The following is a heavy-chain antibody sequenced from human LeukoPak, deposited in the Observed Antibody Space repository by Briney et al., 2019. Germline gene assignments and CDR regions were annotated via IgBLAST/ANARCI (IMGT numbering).Heavy chain of an antibody. CDR1: GFTFSSYG. V-gene: IGHV3-33*01. CDR3: ARDRGIPMVRGVIDY. D-gene: IGHD3-10*01. Sequence: PGRSLRLSCAASGFTFSSYGMHWVRQAPGKGLEWVAVIWYDGSNKYYADSVKGRFTISRDNSKNTLYLQMNGLRAEDTAVYYCARDRGIPMVRGVIDYWGQGTLVTVSS. J-gene: IGHJ4*02. CDR2: IWYDGSNK.